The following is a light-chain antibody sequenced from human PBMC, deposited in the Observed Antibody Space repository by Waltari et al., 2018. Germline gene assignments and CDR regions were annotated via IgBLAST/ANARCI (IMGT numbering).Light chain of an antibody. CDR3: LVSYSGSWV. V-gene: IGLV7-46*01. J-gene: IGLJ3*02. CDR1: TGAVTRYHY. CDR2: DTS. Sequence: STGAVTRYHYPSWFQQKPGQVPRTLIYDTSNKQSWTPARFSGSLLWGKAALTLSGARPEDEAEYFCLVSYSGSWVFGGGTRLTVL.